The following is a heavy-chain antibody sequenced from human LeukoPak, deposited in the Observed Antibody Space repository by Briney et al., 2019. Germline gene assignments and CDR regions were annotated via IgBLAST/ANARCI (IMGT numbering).Heavy chain of an antibody. D-gene: IGHD2-8*02. V-gene: IGHV3-30*02. CDR3: AKDPGASVSGFHMDV. CDR2: TWSDGNNR. J-gene: IGHJ6*03. Sequence: GGSLRLSCAASGFTFRNYGMHWVRQATGKGLEWVSFTWSDGNNRFYADSVKGRFTISRDNSKNMLYLQMDSLRPDDTALYYCAKDPGASVSGFHMDVWGKGTTVIVSS. CDR1: GFTFRNYG.